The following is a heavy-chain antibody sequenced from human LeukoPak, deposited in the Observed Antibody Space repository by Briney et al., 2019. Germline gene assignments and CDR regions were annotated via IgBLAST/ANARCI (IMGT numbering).Heavy chain of an antibody. D-gene: IGHD3-16*02. CDR3: ARHGGYDYVWGSYRLDY. CDR2: IYYSGST. Sequence: SETLSLTCTVSGGSISSYYWSWIRQPPGKGLEWIGYIYYSGSTNYNPSLKSRVTISVDTSKNQFSLKLSSVTAANTAVYYCARHGGYDYVWGSYRLDYWGQGTLVTVSS. V-gene: IGHV4-59*08. J-gene: IGHJ4*02. CDR1: GGSISSYY.